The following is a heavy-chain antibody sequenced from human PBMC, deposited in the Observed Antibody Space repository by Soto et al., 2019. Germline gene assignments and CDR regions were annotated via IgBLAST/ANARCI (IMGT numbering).Heavy chain of an antibody. CDR2: ISYNGIDE. CDR1: GFSFSSYA. Sequence: QVQLVESGGGVVQPGRSLRLSCAASGFSFSSYALYWVRQAPGKGLEWVALISYNGIDEYYADSVKGRFTISRDSSTKTLSLQMNSLRGEDTAVYYCARAPPRGIAAPGTWGSGMDVWGQGTTVTVSS. D-gene: IGHD6-13*01. CDR3: ARAPPRGIAAPGTWGSGMDV. V-gene: IGHV3-30-3*01. J-gene: IGHJ6*02.